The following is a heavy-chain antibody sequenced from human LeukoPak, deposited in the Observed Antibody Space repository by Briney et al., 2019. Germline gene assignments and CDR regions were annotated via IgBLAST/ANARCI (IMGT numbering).Heavy chain of an antibody. V-gene: IGHV3-33*01. CDR2: IWSNGNDK. Sequence: PGRSLRLSCAASAFTFSYYGMHWVRQAPGKGLEWVAVIWSNGNDKYYVDSVKGRFTVSRDNSKNTLYLQMDSLRAEDTAVYYCARVADTSSRYSRFDYWGQGTLVTVSS. CDR3: ARVADTSSRYSRFDY. CDR1: AFTFSYYG. D-gene: IGHD3-22*01. J-gene: IGHJ4*02.